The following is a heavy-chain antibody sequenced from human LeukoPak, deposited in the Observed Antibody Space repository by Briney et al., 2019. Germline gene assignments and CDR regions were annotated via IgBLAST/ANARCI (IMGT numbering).Heavy chain of an antibody. J-gene: IGHJ4*02. Sequence: GASVKVSCKASGYTFTGYYMHWVRQAPGQGLEWMGWISAYNGNTNYAQKLQGRVTMTTDTSTSTAYMELRSLRSDDTAVYYCARSQNYDSSGSNDYWGQGTLVTVSS. CDR3: ARSQNYDSSGSNDY. CDR1: GYTFTGYY. V-gene: IGHV1-18*04. CDR2: ISAYNGNT. D-gene: IGHD3-22*01.